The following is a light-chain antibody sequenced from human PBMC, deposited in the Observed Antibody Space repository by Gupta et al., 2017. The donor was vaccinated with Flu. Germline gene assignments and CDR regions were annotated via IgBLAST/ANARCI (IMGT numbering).Light chain of an antibody. CDR1: SSDVGGYNY. J-gene: IGLJ1*01. CDR2: EVS. Sequence: QSALTQPASVSGSPGQATTISCTGTSSDVGGYNYVSWYQQHPGKAPKLMIYEVSNRPSGVSNRFSGSKSGNTASLTISGLQAEDEADYYCSSYTSSSTLLLVFGTGTKVTVL. V-gene: IGLV2-14*01. CDR3: SSYTSSSTLLLV.